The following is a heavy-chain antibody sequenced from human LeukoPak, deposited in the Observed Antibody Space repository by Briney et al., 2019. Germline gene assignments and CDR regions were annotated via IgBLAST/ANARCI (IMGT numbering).Heavy chain of an antibody. CDR2: IKPSGGSP. CDR3: ARARTVVTPFGAFDI. D-gene: IGHD4-23*01. J-gene: IGHJ3*02. CDR1: VYTFTRYY. Sequence: ASVTISCTASVYTFTRYYMHWVRHAPGQGLEWMGIIKPSGGSPSYAQNFQGSVTMTRDTSTSTVYMELSSLRSEDTAVYYCARARTVVTPFGAFDIWGQGTMVTVSS. V-gene: IGHV1-46*01.